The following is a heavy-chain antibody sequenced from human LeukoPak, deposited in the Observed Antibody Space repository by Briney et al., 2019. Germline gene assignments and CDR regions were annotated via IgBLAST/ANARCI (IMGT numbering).Heavy chain of an antibody. Sequence: GGSLRLSCAASGFTVSSNYMSWVRQAPGKGLEWVSVIYSGGSTYYADSVKGRFTISRDNSKNTLYLQMNSLRAEDTAVYYCARVGLDGMRNGMDVWGQGTTVTVSS. D-gene: IGHD5-24*01. J-gene: IGHJ6*02. CDR2: IYSGGST. CDR3: ARVGLDGMRNGMDV. V-gene: IGHV3-53*01. CDR1: GFTVSSNY.